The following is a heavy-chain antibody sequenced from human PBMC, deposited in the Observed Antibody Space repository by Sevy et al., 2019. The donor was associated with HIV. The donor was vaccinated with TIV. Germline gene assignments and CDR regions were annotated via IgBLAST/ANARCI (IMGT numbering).Heavy chain of an antibody. J-gene: IGHJ5*02. CDR3: ARVTWYTSGWYWFEP. CDR1: GGSISRSNYY. D-gene: IGHD6-19*01. V-gene: IGHV4-39*01. CDR2: IYYSGST. Sequence: SETLYLTCTVSGGSISRSNYYWGWIRQPPGKGLEWIGSIYYSGSTYYKPSLKSRVTISVDTSKNQFSLKLSSVTAADTAVYYCARVTWYTSGWYWFEPWGQGTLVTVSS.